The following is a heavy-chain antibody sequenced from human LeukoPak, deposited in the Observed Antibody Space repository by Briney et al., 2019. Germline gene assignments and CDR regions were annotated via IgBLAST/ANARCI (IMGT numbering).Heavy chain of an antibody. CDR2: IYSGGST. Sequence: PGGSLRLSCAASGLTVSNNYMSGVRQAPGKGLEWVSVIYSGGSTYYADSVKGRFTISRDNSKNTLYLQMNSLRAEDTAVYYCARHGSGSELFDYWGQGTLVTVSS. V-gene: IGHV3-66*04. CDR1: GLTVSNNY. J-gene: IGHJ4*02. CDR3: ARHGSGSELFDY. D-gene: IGHD3-10*01.